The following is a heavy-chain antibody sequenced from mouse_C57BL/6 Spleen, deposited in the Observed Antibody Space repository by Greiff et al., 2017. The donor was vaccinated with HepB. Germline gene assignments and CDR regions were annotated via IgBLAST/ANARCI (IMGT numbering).Heavy chain of an antibody. D-gene: IGHD2-4*01. Sequence: VQLQQSGPELVKPGASVKISCKASGYTFTDYYMNWVKQSHGKSLEWIGDINPNNGGTSYNQKFKGKATLTVDKSSSTAYMELRSLTSEDSAVYYCARGVYYDHRDYWGQGTSVTVSS. V-gene: IGHV1-26*01. J-gene: IGHJ4*01. CDR1: GYTFTDYY. CDR3: ARGVYYDHRDY. CDR2: INPNNGGT.